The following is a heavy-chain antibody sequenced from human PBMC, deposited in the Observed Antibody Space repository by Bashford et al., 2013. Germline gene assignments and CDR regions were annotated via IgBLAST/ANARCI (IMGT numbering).Heavy chain of an antibody. D-gene: IGHD1-1*01. J-gene: IGHJ6*02. Sequence: WVRQMPGKGLEWMGIIYPGDSDTRYSPSFQGQVTITADKSISTAYLQWSSLRASDSAIYYCARHRTWNPHDTMDVWGQGTTVTVSS. CDR3: ARHRTWNPHDTMDV. V-gene: IGHV5-51*01. CDR2: IYPGDSDT.